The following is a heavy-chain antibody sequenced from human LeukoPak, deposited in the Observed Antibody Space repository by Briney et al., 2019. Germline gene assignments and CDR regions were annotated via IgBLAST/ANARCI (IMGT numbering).Heavy chain of an antibody. D-gene: IGHD1-26*01. CDR2: ISGSGGST. V-gene: IGHV3-23*01. CDR3: AKDGGVGATIFGTHDY. Sequence: GGSLRLSCAASGFTFSSYAMSWVRQAPGKGLEWVSTISGSGGSTYYADSVKGRFTISRDNSKNTLYLQINSLRAEDTAVYYCAKDGGVGATIFGTHDYWGQGTLVTVSS. J-gene: IGHJ4*02. CDR1: GFTFSSYA.